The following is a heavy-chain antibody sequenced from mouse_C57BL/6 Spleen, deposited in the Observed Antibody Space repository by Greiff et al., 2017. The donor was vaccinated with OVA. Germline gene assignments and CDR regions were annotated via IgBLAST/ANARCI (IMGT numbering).Heavy chain of an antibody. V-gene: IGHV3-6*01. CDR1: GYSITSGYY. J-gene: IGHJ2*01. Sequence: EVQLQESGPGLVKPSQSLSLTCSVTGYSITSGYYWNWIRQFPGNKLEWMGYISYDGSNNYNPSLKNRISITRDTSKNQFFLKLNSVTTEDTATYYCAKGPTHDCWGKGTTLTVSS. CDR3: AKGPTHDC. CDR2: ISYDGSN.